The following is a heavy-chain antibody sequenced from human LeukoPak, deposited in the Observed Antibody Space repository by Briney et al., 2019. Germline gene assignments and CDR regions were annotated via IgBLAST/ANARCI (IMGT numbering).Heavy chain of an antibody. J-gene: IGHJ4*02. D-gene: IGHD3-10*01. V-gene: IGHV3-23*01. CDR3: ARGEYGSGSYHIDY. Sequence: GGSLRLSCAASGFTFSNCAMSWVRQAPGKGLEWVSALSGSGASTYYADSVKGRFTISRDNSKNSLYLQMNSLRAEDTAVYYCARGEYGSGSYHIDYWGQGTLVTVSS. CDR2: LSGSGAST. CDR1: GFTFSNCA.